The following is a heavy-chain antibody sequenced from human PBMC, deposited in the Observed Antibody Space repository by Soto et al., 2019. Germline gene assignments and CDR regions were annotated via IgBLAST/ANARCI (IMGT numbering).Heavy chain of an antibody. CDR1: GFTFSSFA. Sequence: EVQLLESGGGLVQPGGSLRLSCAASGFTFSSFAMNWVRQAPGKGLEWVSAISGSSRHTYYADSVKGRFIISRDNSKNTLYVQMDSLSADDTAVYYCARGPSEYMWVSYLRYCDSWGQGSRVTVSS. CDR3: ARGPSEYMWVSYLRYCDS. V-gene: IGHV3-23*01. D-gene: IGHD3-16*02. J-gene: IGHJ4*02. CDR2: ISGSSRHT.